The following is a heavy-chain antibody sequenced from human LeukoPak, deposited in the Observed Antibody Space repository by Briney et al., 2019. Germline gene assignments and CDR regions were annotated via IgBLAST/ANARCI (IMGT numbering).Heavy chain of an antibody. V-gene: IGHV3-7*01. CDR2: IKQDGSDK. D-gene: IGHD3-9*01. CDR3: ARVEDYDILTGFDY. CDR1: GFTFTTYW. Sequence: GGSLRLSCAASGFTFTTYWMTWVRQAPGKGLEWVANIKQDGSDKYYVDSVKGRFTISRDNAKNSLYLQMNSLRAEDTAVYYCARVEDYDILTGFDYWGQGTLVTVSS. J-gene: IGHJ4*02.